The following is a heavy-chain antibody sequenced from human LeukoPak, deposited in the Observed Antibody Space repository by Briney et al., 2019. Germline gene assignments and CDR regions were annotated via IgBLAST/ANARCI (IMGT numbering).Heavy chain of an antibody. Sequence: ASVKVSCKASENTFTNYYMHWVRQAPGQGLEWLGIINPNGDRTNYAQTFQGRVTMTRDTSTTTVYMELSSLRSEDTAVYYCARDMSTRVTPISYAFDVWGQGTMVTVFS. J-gene: IGHJ3*01. CDR2: INPNGDRT. CDR1: ENTFTNYY. V-gene: IGHV1-46*01. CDR3: ARDMSTRVTPISYAFDV. D-gene: IGHD4-23*01.